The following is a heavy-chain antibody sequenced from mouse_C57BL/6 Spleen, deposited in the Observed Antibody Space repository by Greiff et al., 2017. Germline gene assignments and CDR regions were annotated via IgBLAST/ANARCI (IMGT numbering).Heavy chain of an antibody. V-gene: IGHV1-18*01. J-gene: IGHJ4*01. CDR3: ARSYDYYAMDY. Sequence: EVQLQESGPELVKPGASVKIPCKASGYTFTDYNMDWVKQSHGKSLEWIGDINPNNGGTNYNEKFKGKATLTADKSSSTAYMQLSSLTSEDSAVYFCARSYDYYAMDYWGQGTSVTVSS. CDR2: INPNNGGT. CDR1: GYTFTDYN. D-gene: IGHD2-10*02.